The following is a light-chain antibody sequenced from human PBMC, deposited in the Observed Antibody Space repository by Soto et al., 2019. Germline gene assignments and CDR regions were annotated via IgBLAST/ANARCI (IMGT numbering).Light chain of an antibody. CDR1: QNISSN. J-gene: IGKJ2*01. V-gene: IGKV3-15*01. CDR2: GAS. CDR3: QQYHNWPPQYT. Sequence: EIVMTQSPATLSVSPGERATLSCRASQNISSNLAWYQQKPGQAPRLLIHGASTRATGVPARFSGSGSGTEFTLTISSLQSEDLAVYYCQQYHNWPPQYTFGQGTKLQIK.